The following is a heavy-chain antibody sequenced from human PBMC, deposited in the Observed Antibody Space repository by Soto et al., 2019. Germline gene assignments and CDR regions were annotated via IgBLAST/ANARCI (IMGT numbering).Heavy chain of an antibody. V-gene: IGHV4-4*02. Sequence: SETLSLTCAVSGGSISSSNWWSWVRQPPGKGLEWIGEIYHSGSTNYNPSLKSRVTISVDKSKSQFSLKLSSVTAADTAVYYCARGDIVVVVAATPIYYYYGMDVWGQGTTVTVSS. J-gene: IGHJ6*02. D-gene: IGHD2-15*01. CDR2: IYHSGST. CDR1: GGSISSSNW. CDR3: ARGDIVVVVAATPIYYYYGMDV.